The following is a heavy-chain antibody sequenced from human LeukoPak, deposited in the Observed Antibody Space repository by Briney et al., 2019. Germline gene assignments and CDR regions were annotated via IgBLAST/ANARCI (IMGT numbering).Heavy chain of an antibody. CDR3: ARGEYSSSTFDY. V-gene: IGHV1-2*02. D-gene: IGHD6-13*01. Sequence: ASVKVSCKASGYTFTGYYMHWVRQAPGQGLEWMGWINPNSGGTNYAQKFQGRVTMTRDTSISTAYMELSRLRSYDTAVDYCARGEYSSSTFDYWGQGTLVTVSS. CDR1: GYTFTGYY. J-gene: IGHJ4*02. CDR2: INPNSGGT.